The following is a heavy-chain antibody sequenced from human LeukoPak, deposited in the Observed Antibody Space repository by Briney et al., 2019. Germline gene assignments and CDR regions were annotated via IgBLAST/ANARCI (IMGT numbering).Heavy chain of an antibody. J-gene: IGHJ4*02. CDR1: GGTFSSYT. CDR3: ARGSGYFQFDY. CDR2: IVPILGIA. Sequence: ASVKVSCKASGGTFSSYTISWVRQAPGQRLEWMGRIVPILGIANYAQKFQGRVTITADKSTSTAYMELSSPRSEDTAVYYCARGSGYFQFDYWGQGTLVTVSS. V-gene: IGHV1-69*02. D-gene: IGHD3-22*01.